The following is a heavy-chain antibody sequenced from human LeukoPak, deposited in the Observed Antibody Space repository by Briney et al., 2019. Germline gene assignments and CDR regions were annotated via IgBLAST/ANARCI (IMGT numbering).Heavy chain of an antibody. CDR1: GFTFSSYG. Sequence: GGSLRLSCAASGFTFSSYGMHWVRQAPGKGLEWVTFIRYDGNNKYYADSVKGRFTISRDDSKSTLYLQMNSLRAEDTAVYYCARSPGIGQLGPPHYYYYYMDVWGKGTTVTVSS. J-gene: IGHJ6*03. D-gene: IGHD6-6*01. V-gene: IGHV3-30*02. CDR2: IRYDGNNK. CDR3: ARSPGIGQLGPPHYYYYYMDV.